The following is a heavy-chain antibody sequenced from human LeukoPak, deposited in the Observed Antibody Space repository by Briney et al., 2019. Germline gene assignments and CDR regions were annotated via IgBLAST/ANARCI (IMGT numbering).Heavy chain of an antibody. J-gene: IGHJ4*02. CDR2: IRYDGSNK. V-gene: IGHV3-30*02. D-gene: IGHD3-16*01. CDR3: AKDEGYDYVWGSFVDY. CDR1: GFTFSSYG. Sequence: GGSLRLSCAASGFTFSSYGMHWVRQAPGKGLEWVAFIRYDGSNKYYADSVKGRFTVSRDNSKNTLYLQMNSLRAEDTAVYYCAKDEGYDYVWGSFVDYWGQGTLVTVSS.